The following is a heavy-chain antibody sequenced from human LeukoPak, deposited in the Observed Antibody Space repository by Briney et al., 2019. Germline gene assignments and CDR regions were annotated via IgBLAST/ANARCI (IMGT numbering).Heavy chain of an antibody. Sequence: ASVKVSCKASGYTFTGYYMHWVRQAPGQGLEWMGCINPNSGGPNYAQDFQGRVTMTRDTSISTAYMESSGLRSDDTAAYYCGREASMGYWGQGTLVTVSS. V-gene: IGHV1-2*02. CDR2: INPNSGGP. CDR3: GREASMGY. CDR1: GYTFTGYY. J-gene: IGHJ4*02.